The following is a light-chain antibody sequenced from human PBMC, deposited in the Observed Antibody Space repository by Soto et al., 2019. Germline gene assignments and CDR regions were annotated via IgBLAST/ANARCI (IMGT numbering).Light chain of an antibody. CDR3: HQSSTTPPT. J-gene: IGKJ2*01. CDR2: TAS. V-gene: IGKV1-39*01. CDR1: QSISSY. Sequence: DIQMTQSPSSLSASVGDRVTITCRASQSISSYLNWYQQKPGKAPKLLIYTASSLQSGVPSRFSGSGSVTDFTLTISSLQPEDFATYYCHQSSTTPPTFGQGTKLELK.